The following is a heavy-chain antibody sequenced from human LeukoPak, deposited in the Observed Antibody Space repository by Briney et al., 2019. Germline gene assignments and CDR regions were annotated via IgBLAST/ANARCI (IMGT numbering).Heavy chain of an antibody. V-gene: IGHV4-4*08. J-gene: IGHJ4*01. D-gene: IGHD1-26*01. Sequence: SETLSLTCTVSGGSISTYYWSWIRQPPGKGLEWIGYIYHSGSTKYNPSLKSRVTISVDTSKNQVSLKLNSVTAADSAMYYCAKSGGYGLIDYWGQGTLVTVSS. CDR3: AKSGGYGLIDY. CDR2: IYHSGST. CDR1: GGSISTYY.